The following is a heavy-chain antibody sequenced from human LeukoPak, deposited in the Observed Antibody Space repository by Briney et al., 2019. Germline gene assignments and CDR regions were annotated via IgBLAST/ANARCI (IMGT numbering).Heavy chain of an antibody. V-gene: IGHV3-30-3*01. Sequence: PGGSLRLSCAASGSTFSSYAMHWVRQAPGKGLEWVAVISYDGSNKYNADSVKGRFTISRDNSKNTLYLQMNSLRAEDTAVYYCAKELVRATFDYWGQGTLVTVSS. D-gene: IGHD6-6*01. CDR3: AKELVRATFDY. CDR1: GSTFSSYA. CDR2: ISYDGSNK. J-gene: IGHJ4*02.